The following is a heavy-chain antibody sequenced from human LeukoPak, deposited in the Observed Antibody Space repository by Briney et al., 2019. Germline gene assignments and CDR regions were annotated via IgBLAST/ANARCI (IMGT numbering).Heavy chain of an antibody. CDR2: INHSGST. J-gene: IGHJ4*02. CDR3: ARRHDYGGVDY. D-gene: IGHD4-23*01. Sequence: SETLSLTCAVYGGSFSGYYWSWIRQPPGKGLEWIGEINHSGSTNYNPSLKSRVTISVDTSKNQFSLQLSSVTAADTAVYYCARRHDYGGVDYWGQGTLVTVSS. V-gene: IGHV4-34*01. CDR1: GGSFSGYY.